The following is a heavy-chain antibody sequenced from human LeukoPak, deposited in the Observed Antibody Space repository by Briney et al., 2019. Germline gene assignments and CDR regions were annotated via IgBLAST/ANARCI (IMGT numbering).Heavy chain of an antibody. CDR3: AKDISRYSSVRDGYSDY. D-gene: IGHD6-25*01. J-gene: IGHJ4*02. V-gene: IGHV3-30*04. CDR2: ISYDGSNK. Sequence: GGSLRLSCAASGFTFSSYAMQWVRQTPGKGLEWVAVISYDGSNKYYADSVKGRFTISRDNSKNTLYLQMNSLRAEDTAVYYCAKDISRYSSVRDGYSDYWGQGTLVTVSS. CDR1: GFTFSSYA.